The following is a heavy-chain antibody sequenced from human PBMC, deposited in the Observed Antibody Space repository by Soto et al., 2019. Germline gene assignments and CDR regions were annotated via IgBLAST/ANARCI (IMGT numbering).Heavy chain of an antibody. V-gene: IGHV3-21*06. Sequence: GGSLRLSCAASRFIFCDFGVTWVRQAPGKGLEWVASISSSGSHTHYSDSVKGRFTISRDNARSTLSLQMNSLRVEDTAVYYCAREDVQGSSWFRFLDFWGQGALVTVSS. J-gene: IGHJ4*02. CDR1: RFIFCDFG. D-gene: IGHD6-13*01. CDR3: AREDVQGSSWFRFLDF. CDR2: ISSSGSHT.